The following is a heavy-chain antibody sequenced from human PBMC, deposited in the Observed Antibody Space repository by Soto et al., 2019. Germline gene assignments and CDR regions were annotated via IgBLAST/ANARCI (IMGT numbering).Heavy chain of an antibody. J-gene: IGHJ4*02. CDR3: ATDLGTTMARH. Sequence: EVQLVESGGDLVQPGGSLRLSCAASGFTLRNSRMSWVRQAPGKGLEWVANIKQDGSDTYYVDSVKGRFTISRGNAKNSLYLQMNSLRAEDTAVYYCATDLGTTMARHWGQGTLVTVSS. V-gene: IGHV3-7*04. CDR2: IKQDGSDT. CDR1: GFTLRNSR. D-gene: IGHD1-1*01.